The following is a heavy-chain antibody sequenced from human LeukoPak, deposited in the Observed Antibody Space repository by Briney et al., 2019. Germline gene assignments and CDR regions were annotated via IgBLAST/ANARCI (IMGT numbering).Heavy chain of an antibody. CDR1: GYTFTGYY. V-gene: IGHV1-2*02. CDR3: ARAPLWGYCSGGSCYSLYNWFDP. Sequence: ASVKVSCKASGYTFTGYYMHWVRQAPGQGLEWMGWINPNSGGTNYAQKFQGRVTMTRDTSISTAYMELSRLRSDDTAVYYCARAPLWGYCSGGSCYSLYNWFDPWAREPWSPSPQ. CDR2: INPNSGGT. D-gene: IGHD2-15*01. J-gene: IGHJ5*02.